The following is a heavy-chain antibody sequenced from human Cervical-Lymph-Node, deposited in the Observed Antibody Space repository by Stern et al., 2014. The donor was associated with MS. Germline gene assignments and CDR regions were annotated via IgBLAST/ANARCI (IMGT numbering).Heavy chain of an antibody. V-gene: IGHV1-69*01. Sequence: EQLVESGAEVKKPGSSVKVSCKASGGTFSSYAISWGRQAPGQGLEWMGGILPIFGSANYAQKFQGRVTISAAESTSTAYMELSSLRSEDTAVYYCARGDYGDSRGWFVPWGQGTLVTVSS. J-gene: IGHJ5*02. D-gene: IGHD4-17*01. CDR3: ARGDYGDSRGWFVP. CDR2: ILPIFGSA. CDR1: GGTFSSYA.